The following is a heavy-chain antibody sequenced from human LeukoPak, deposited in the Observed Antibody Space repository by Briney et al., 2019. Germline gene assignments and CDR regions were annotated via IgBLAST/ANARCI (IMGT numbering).Heavy chain of an antibody. CDR1: GFTFSTYS. D-gene: IGHD3-22*01. V-gene: IGHV3-48*01. J-gene: IGHJ4*02. CDR2: IGSSDSTI. Sequence: PGGSLRLSCAASGFTFSTYSMNWVRQAPGKGLEWVSYIGSSDSTIYYADSVKGRFTISRDNSKNTLYLQMNSLRAEDTAVYYCAKAVYYYDSSGPLYYFDYWGQGTLVTVSS. CDR3: AKAVYYYDSSGPLYYFDY.